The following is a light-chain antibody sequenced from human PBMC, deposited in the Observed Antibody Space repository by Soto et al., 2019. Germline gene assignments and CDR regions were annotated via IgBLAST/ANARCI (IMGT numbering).Light chain of an antibody. J-gene: IGLJ2*01. V-gene: IGLV2-14*03. CDR2: DVS. Sequence: QSALTQPASVSGSPGQSITISCTGTSNDVGGYNYVSWYQQYPGKAPKLLIYDVSKRPSGVSNRFSGSKSGNTASLTISGLQAEDEAEYYCSSYRSSAAVFGGGTKVTVL. CDR1: SNDVGGYNY. CDR3: SSYRSSAAV.